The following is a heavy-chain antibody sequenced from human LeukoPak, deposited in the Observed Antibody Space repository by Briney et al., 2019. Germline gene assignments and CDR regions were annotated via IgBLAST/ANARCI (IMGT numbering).Heavy chain of an antibody. D-gene: IGHD2-15*01. Sequence: GGSLILSFAASGFNFDDYGLSLCRQAPCKGPPLVSGINCNGGSTGYADSVKGRFTISRDNAKNSLYLQMNSLRAEDTALYYCARGPDIVVVVAAEDYFDYWGQGTLVTVSS. CDR3: ARGPDIVVVVAAEDYFDY. CDR1: GFNFDDYG. J-gene: IGHJ4*02. CDR2: INCNGGST. V-gene: IGHV3-20*03.